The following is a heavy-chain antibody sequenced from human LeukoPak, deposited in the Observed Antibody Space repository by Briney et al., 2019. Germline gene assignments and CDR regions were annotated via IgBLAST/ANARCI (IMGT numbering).Heavy chain of an antibody. Sequence: SGTLSLTWAVSGGSISSSNWWSWVRQPPGKGLEGIGEIYHSGSTNYNPSLKSRVTISVDKSKNQFSLKLSSVTAADTAVYYCARTLLSGSYWYFDYWGQGTLVTVSS. CDR3: ARTLLSGSYWYFDY. CDR2: IYHSGST. V-gene: IGHV4-4*02. CDR1: GGSISSSNW. D-gene: IGHD1-26*01. J-gene: IGHJ4*02.